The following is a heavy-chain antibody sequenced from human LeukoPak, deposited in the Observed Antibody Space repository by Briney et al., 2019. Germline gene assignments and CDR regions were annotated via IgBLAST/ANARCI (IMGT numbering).Heavy chain of an antibody. Sequence: SETLSLTCTVSGGSFGSHYWSWIRQPPGKGLEWIGYISYIGSTNYNPSLRSRVTISVDTSKNQFSLKLSSVTAADTAVYYCARHTAMVHRIDPWGQGTLVTVSS. V-gene: IGHV4-59*11. CDR3: ARHTAMVHRIDP. J-gene: IGHJ5*02. D-gene: IGHD5-18*01. CDR2: ISYIGST. CDR1: GGSFGSHY.